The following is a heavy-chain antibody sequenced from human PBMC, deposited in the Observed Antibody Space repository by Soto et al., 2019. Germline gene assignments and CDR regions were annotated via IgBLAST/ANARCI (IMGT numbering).Heavy chain of an antibody. D-gene: IGHD1-1*01. V-gene: IGHV4-30-4*01. CDR2: YHSGGST. Sequence: QVQLQESGSGLVKPSQSLSLTCTVSGVSLNTADTWWSWIRQSPGKGLEFIGYYHSGGSTYYDASIRSRVIISAHTSSSQFSLKLSSVTVADTAVYFCVRSRQMESGNDYGLDVWGQGTTVTVSS. CDR1: GVSLNTADTW. J-gene: IGHJ6*02. CDR3: VRSRQMESGNDYGLDV.